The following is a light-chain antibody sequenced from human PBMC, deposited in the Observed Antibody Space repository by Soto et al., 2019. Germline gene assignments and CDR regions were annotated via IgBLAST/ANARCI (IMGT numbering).Light chain of an antibody. CDR3: QQCSNWPTTWT. CDR1: QSFSSY. Sequence: EIVLTQSPATLSLSPGERATLSCRASQSFSSYLAWYQQKPGQAARLLIYDASNRATGIPARFSGSGSGTAFTLTTRTLEPQDLAVYSGQQCSNWPTTWTFGQGTKVDIK. CDR2: DAS. V-gene: IGKV3-11*01. J-gene: IGKJ1*01.